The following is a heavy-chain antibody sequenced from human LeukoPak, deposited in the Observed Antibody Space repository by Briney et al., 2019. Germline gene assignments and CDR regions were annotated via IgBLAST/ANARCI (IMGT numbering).Heavy chain of an antibody. J-gene: IGHJ5*02. CDR3: ARDGYCSSTSCSGNWFDP. D-gene: IGHD2-2*01. V-gene: IGHV1-69*05. CDR1: GATLSTYA. Sequence: ASVKASCKPFGATLSTYAISWVQQAPGQGLEWMGGIIPIFGTANYAQKFQGRVTITTDESTSTAYMELSSLRSEDTAVYYCARDGYCSSTSCSGNWFDPWGQGTLVTVSS. CDR2: IIPIFGTA.